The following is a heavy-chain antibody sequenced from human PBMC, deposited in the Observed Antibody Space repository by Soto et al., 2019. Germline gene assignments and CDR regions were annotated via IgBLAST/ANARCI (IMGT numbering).Heavy chain of an antibody. Sequence: SETLSLTCSVSGGSMSEYFWSWIRQSPGKGLEWIVYIYYLGSTDYNPSLKSRVTISVDTSKRHFSLRLTSVTAADTAVYYCARDGYDGSGSPYPAYWGPGTQVTVSS. CDR2: IYYLGST. D-gene: IGHD3-10*01. CDR1: GGSMSEYF. V-gene: IGHV4-59*01. CDR3: ARDGYDGSGSPYPAY. J-gene: IGHJ4*02.